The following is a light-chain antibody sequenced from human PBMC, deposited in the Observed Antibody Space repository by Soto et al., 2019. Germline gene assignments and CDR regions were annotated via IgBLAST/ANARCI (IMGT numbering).Light chain of an antibody. Sequence: LTQPASVSGSPGQSITISCTGTSSDVGGNKYVSWYQHYPGKAPKLMICDVSNRPSGVSNRFSGSKSGNTASLTISGLQAEDEADYYCSAVTRTTYVSGTGTKLTVL. CDR2: DVS. J-gene: IGLJ1*01. CDR1: SSDVGGNKY. CDR3: SAVTRTTYV. V-gene: IGLV2-14*03.